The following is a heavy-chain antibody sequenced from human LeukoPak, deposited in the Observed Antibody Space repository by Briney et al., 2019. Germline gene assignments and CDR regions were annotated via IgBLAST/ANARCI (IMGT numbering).Heavy chain of an antibody. CDR3: ARGAYYYDSSGFEYAFDI. Sequence: GESLKISCKGSGYSFTSYWIGWVRQMPGKGLEWMGIIYPGDSDTRYSPSFQGQVTISADKSISTAYLQWSSLKASDTAMYYCARGAYYYDSSGFEYAFDIWGQGTMVTVSS. D-gene: IGHD3-22*01. V-gene: IGHV5-51*01. CDR2: IYPGDSDT. J-gene: IGHJ3*02. CDR1: GYSFTSYW.